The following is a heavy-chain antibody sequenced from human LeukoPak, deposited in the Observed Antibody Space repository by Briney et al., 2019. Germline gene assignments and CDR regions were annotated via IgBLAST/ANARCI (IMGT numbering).Heavy chain of an antibody. CDR3: ARESPDSGSWSAFDI. Sequence: GGSLRLSCAASGFTFSSYGMHWVRQAPGKGLEWVAVISYDGSNKYYADSVKGRFTISRDNAKNSLYLQMNSLRVEDTAVYYCARESPDSGSWSAFDIWGQGTMVTVSS. D-gene: IGHD1-26*01. V-gene: IGHV3-30*03. CDR1: GFTFSSYG. J-gene: IGHJ3*02. CDR2: ISYDGSNK.